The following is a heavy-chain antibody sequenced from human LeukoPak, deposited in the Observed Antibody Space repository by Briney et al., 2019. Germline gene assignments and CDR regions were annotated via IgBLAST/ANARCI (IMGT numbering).Heavy chain of an antibody. V-gene: IGHV1-8*01. D-gene: IGHD3-22*01. CDR3: ARPNYYDSSGYESSFDY. CDR2: MNPNSGNT. CDR1: GYTFTSYD. J-gene: IGHJ4*02. Sequence: ASVKVSCKASGYTFTSYDINWVRQATGQGLEWMGWMNPNSGNTGYAQKFQGRVTMTRDTSISTAYMELSRLRSDDTAVYYCARPNYYDSSGYESSFDYWGQGTLVTVSS.